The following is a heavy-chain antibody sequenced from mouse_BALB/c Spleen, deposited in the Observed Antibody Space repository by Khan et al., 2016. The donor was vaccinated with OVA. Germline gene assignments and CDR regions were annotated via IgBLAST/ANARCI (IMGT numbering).Heavy chain of an antibody. V-gene: IGHV1S137*01. J-gene: IGHJ3*01. CDR1: GYTFTDFT. Sequence: LEESGAELVRPGVSVKISCKGSGYTFTDFTMHWVKQSHAMSLEWIGVISTYYGDATYNQKFKDKATMTVDKSSSTAYMELARLTSEDSAIYYWERVGGGNRFAYWGQGTLVTVSA. CDR2: ISTYYGDA. CDR3: ERVGGGNRFAY.